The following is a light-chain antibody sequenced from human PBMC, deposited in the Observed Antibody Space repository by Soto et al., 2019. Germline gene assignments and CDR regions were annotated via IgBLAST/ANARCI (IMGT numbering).Light chain of an antibody. CDR2: GAS. V-gene: IGKV3-15*01. Sequence: EIVMTQSPATLSVSPGERATLSCRASQSLSSNLAWYQQKPGQAPRLLIYGASTRATGIPARFSGSGSVTEFTLTISSLQSEDFAVYYCQQYNNWPPGTFGQGTKVEIK. J-gene: IGKJ1*01. CDR1: QSLSSN. CDR3: QQYNNWPPGT.